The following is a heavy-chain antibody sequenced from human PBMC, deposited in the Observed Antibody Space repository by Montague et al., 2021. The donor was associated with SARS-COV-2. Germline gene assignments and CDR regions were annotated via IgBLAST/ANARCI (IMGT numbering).Heavy chain of an antibody. CDR3: ARGVGITIFGDLSLEGDYDYGMDV. D-gene: IGHD3-3*01. J-gene: IGHJ6*02. CDR1: GFTFRSHW. V-gene: IGHV3-74*01. Sequence: SLRLSCAASGFTFRSHWMHWVRQVPEKGLVRVSRIDNDGSSTNYVDSVKGRFTISRDNAKNTLDLQMNSLRVEDTAVYYCARGVGITIFGDLSLEGDYDYGMDVWGQGTAVTVSS. CDR2: IDNDGSST.